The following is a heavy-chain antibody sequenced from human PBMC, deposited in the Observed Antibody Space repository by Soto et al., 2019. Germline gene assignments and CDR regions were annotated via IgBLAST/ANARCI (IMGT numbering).Heavy chain of an antibody. J-gene: IGHJ3*02. CDR1: GFTFDDYA. D-gene: IGHD3-10*01. CDR3: AKDLYDGSAQYAFDI. CDR2: ISWNRGSI. V-gene: IGHV3-9*01. Sequence: EVQLVESGGGLVQPGRSLRLSCAASGFTFDDYAMHWVRQAAGKGLEWVSGISWNRGSIAYAESVKGRCTISRDHAKNSLYLQMNSLLAEDTALYYCAKDLYDGSAQYAFDIWGQGTMVTVSS.